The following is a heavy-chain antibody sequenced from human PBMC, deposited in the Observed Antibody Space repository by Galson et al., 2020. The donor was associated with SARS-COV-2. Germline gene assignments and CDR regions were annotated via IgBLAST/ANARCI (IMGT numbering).Heavy chain of an antibody. CDR3: ARDIAAAGNFDY. D-gene: IGHD6-13*01. J-gene: IGHJ4*02. CDR1: GGSISSYY. Sequence: SETLSLTCTVSGGSISSYYWSWIRQPPGKGLEWIGYIYYSGSTNYNPSLKSRVTISVDTSKNQFSLKLSSVTAADTAVYYCARDIAAAGNFDYWGQGTLVTVSS. CDR2: IYYSGST. V-gene: IGHV4-59*01.